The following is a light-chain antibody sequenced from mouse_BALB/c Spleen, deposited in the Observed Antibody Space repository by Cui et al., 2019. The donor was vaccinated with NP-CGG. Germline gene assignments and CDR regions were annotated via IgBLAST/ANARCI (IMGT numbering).Light chain of an antibody. CDR2: GTN. J-gene: IGLJ1*01. CDR3: ALWYSNHWI. Sequence: QAVVTPESALTTSPGETVTHTCRSSTGTVTTSNYANWVQEKPDHLFTGLIGGTNNRAPGVPARFSGSLIGDKAALTITGAQTEDEAIYFCALWYSNHWIFGGGTKLTVL. V-gene: IGLV1*01. CDR1: TGTVTTSNY.